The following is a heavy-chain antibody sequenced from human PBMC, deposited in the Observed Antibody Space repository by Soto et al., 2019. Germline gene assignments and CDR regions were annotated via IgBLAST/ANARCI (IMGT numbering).Heavy chain of an antibody. CDR2: INHSGST. CDR1: GGSFSGYY. V-gene: IGHV4-34*01. Sequence: SETLSLTCAVYGGSFSGYYWSRIRQPPGKGLEWIGEINHSGSTNYNPSLKSRVTISVDTSKNQFSLKLSSVTAADTAVYYCATHRYDYIWGSYRSYAFDIWGQGTMVTVSS. J-gene: IGHJ3*02. D-gene: IGHD3-16*02. CDR3: ATHRYDYIWGSYRSYAFDI.